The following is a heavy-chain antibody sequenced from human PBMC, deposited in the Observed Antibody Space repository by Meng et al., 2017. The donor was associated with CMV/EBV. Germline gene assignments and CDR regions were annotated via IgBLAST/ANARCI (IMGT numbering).Heavy chain of an antibody. J-gene: IGHJ4*02. D-gene: IGHD6-25*01. V-gene: IGHV3-48*04. CDR1: GMTFSDYS. CDR2: ISSSGSTI. Sequence: GESLKISCGASGMTFSDYSMNWVRQAPGKGLEWVSYISSSGSTIYYADSVKGRFTISRDNAKNSLYLQMNSLRAEDTAVYYCARDRSGFDYWGQGTLVTVSS. CDR3: ARDRSGFDY.